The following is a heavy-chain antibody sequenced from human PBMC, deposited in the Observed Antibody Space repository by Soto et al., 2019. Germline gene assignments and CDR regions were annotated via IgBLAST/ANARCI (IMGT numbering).Heavy chain of an antibody. Sequence: QTGGSLRLSCAASGFSLSNNGMHWVRQSPGKGLEWVAVISYDGNNKYYADSVKGRFTISRDNSKNTVYLEMNNLRAEDTAMYYCAKGGSGNYLTYYYYYGMDVWGQGTTVTVS. CDR1: GFSLSNNG. CDR2: ISYDGNNK. J-gene: IGHJ6*02. D-gene: IGHD3-22*01. CDR3: AKGGSGNYLTYYYYYGMDV. V-gene: IGHV3-30*18.